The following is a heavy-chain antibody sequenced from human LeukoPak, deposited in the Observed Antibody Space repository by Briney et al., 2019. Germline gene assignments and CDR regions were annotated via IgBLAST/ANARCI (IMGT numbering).Heavy chain of an antibody. CDR3: AKDQGYSSSHPDY. V-gene: IGHV3-64*01. Sequence: GGSLRLSCAASGFTFSNYAMHWVRQAPGKGLEYVSAISSNGGSTYYANSVKGRFTISRDNSKNTLYLQMNSLRAEDTAIYYCAKDQGYSSSHPDYWGQGTLVTVSS. D-gene: IGHD6-13*01. CDR1: GFTFSNYA. CDR2: ISSNGGST. J-gene: IGHJ4*02.